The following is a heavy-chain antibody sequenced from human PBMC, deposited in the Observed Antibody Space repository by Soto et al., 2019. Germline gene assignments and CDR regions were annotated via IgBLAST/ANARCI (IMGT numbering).Heavy chain of an antibody. D-gene: IGHD3-10*01. Sequence: SETLSLTCTVSGGAISAYYWSWIRQSAGKGLEWIGRIYSSGSTNYNPSLKSRVTMSVDTSKNQFSLELSSVTAADTAVYYCARGPLVRGVNPWFDHWGQGTLVTVSS. V-gene: IGHV4-4*07. CDR1: GGAISAYY. CDR3: ARGPLVRGVNPWFDH. J-gene: IGHJ5*02. CDR2: IYSSGST.